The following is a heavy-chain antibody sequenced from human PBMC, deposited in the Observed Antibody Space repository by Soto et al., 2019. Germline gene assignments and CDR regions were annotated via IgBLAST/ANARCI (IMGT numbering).Heavy chain of an antibody. Sequence: EMQLVESGGGLVRPGESLQLSCAASGFTFSAFPIHWVRRASGKGLEWVGRIRSRVNGHTTAYGASVTGRFTISRDDSRNVAYLQMTGLKIEDTAVYYCTRQSTEGYRNNNWFATWGQGTLVTVSS. CDR1: GFTFSAFP. V-gene: IGHV3-73*02. D-gene: IGHD4-4*01. CDR3: TRQSTEGYRNNNWFAT. J-gene: IGHJ5*02. CDR2: IRSRVNGHTT.